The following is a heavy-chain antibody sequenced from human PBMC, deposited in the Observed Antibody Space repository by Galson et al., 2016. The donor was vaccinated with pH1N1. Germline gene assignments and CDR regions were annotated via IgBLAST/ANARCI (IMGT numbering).Heavy chain of an antibody. Sequence: SLRLSCAASGFTFTSYAMHWVRQAPGKGLEWVAVILYDGTNEYYADSVKGRFTISRDKTQSTVYLQMNSLRTEGTAVYYCARDSEYSGHEGLHWAQGTLVIVSS. CDR2: ILYDGTNE. J-gene: IGHJ4*02. D-gene: IGHD5-12*01. CDR3: ARDSEYSGHEGLH. V-gene: IGHV3-30*04. CDR1: GFTFTSYA.